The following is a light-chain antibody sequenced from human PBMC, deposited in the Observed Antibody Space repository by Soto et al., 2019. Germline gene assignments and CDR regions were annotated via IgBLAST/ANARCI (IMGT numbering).Light chain of an antibody. Sequence: DIPMTQSPSTLSASVGDRVTITCRASQSISSWLAWYQQKPGKAPKLLIYKASSLESGVPSRFSGSGSGTEFTLTISSLQPDDFATYYCQQYNSHWTFGQGTKVEIK. J-gene: IGKJ1*01. CDR3: QQYNSHWT. V-gene: IGKV1-5*03. CDR1: QSISSW. CDR2: KAS.